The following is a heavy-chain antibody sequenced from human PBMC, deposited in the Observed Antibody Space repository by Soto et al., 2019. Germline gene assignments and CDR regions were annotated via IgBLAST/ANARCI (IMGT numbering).Heavy chain of an antibody. D-gene: IGHD3-10*01. J-gene: IGHJ4*02. CDR1: GGTFSSYA. V-gene: IGHV1-69*04. Sequence: SVKVSCKASGGTFSSYAISWVRQAPGQGLEWVGRVIPILGASNFAQKFQGRVTISADKSADTAYMVLTGLTSEDTAVYYCARSRGSYYTNFDSWGQGTLVTVSS. CDR2: VIPILGAS. CDR3: ARSRGSYYTNFDS.